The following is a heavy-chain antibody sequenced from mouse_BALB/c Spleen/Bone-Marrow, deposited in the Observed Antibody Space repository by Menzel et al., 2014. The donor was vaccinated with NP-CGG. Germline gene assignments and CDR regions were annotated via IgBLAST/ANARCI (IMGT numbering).Heavy chain of an antibody. V-gene: IGHV1S56*01. J-gene: IGHJ3*01. CDR3: ARSGDSSGYGFAY. Sequence: VKLQESGPELVKPGALVKISCKASGYTFTSYDINWVKRRPGQGLEWIGWIYPGDGSTKYNEKFKGKATLTADKSSSTAYMQLSSLTSENSAVYFCARSGDSSGYGFAYWGQGTLATVSA. D-gene: IGHD3-2*01. CDR2: IYPGDGST. CDR1: GYTFTSYD.